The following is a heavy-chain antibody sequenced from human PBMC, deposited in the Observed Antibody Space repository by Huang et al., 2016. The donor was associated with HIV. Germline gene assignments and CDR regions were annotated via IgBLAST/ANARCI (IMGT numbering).Heavy chain of an antibody. CDR3: ALKGDSSGWEYFRH. CDR2: IWYDGSKK. Sequence: QVQLVESGGGVVQPGRSLRLSCAASGFTFSSYGMHWVRQAPGKGLDGVAVIWYDGSKKYYADSVKGRFTISRDNSKNTLYLQMNSLKTEDTAVYYCALKGDSSGWEYFRHWGQGTLVTVSS. V-gene: IGHV3-33*08. J-gene: IGHJ1*01. D-gene: IGHD6-19*01. CDR1: GFTFSSYG.